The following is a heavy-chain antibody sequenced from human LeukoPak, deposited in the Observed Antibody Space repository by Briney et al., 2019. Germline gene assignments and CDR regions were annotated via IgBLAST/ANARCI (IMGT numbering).Heavy chain of an antibody. D-gene: IGHD3-22*01. CDR1: EFTFSTYW. CDR2: IKSDGGT. V-gene: IGHV3-74*01. Sequence: TGGSLRLSCAASEFTFSTYWMHWVRQAPGKGLVWVSRIKSDGGTNYADSVKGRFTSSRDNAKKTVSLQMNSLRPEDTGVYYCARAPSEIGGYYPEYFRHWGQGTLVTVSS. CDR3: ARAPSEIGGYYPEYFRH. J-gene: IGHJ1*01.